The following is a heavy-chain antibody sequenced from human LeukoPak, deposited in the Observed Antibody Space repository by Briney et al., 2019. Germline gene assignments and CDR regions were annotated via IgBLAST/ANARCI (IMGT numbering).Heavy chain of an antibody. Sequence: SETLSLTCAVYGGSFSGYYWSWIRQPPGKGLEWIGEINHSGSTNYNPSLKSRVTISVDTSKNQFSLKLSSVTSADTAVYYCARDPPMYYYDSSGYYHPFDYWGQGTLVTVSS. CDR3: ARDPPMYYYDSSGYYHPFDY. D-gene: IGHD3-22*01. CDR1: GGSFSGYY. V-gene: IGHV4-34*01. CDR2: INHSGST. J-gene: IGHJ4*02.